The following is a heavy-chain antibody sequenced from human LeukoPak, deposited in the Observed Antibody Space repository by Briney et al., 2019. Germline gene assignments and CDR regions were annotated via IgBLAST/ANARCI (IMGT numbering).Heavy chain of an antibody. Sequence: PGGSLRLSCAASAFTLSSNYMSWVRQAPGKGLEWVSIISGDGNSYYTDSVKGRFTVSRDGSKNTLYLQMNTLRPEDTAVYYCAGVPGSGWYWYWGQGTLVTVSS. CDR2: ISGDGNS. CDR3: AGVPGSGWYWY. J-gene: IGHJ4*02. D-gene: IGHD6-19*01. CDR1: AFTLSSNY. V-gene: IGHV3-53*01.